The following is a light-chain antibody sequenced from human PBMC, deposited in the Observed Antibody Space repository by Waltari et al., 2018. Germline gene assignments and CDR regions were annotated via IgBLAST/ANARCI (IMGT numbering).Light chain of an antibody. Sequence: QSALTQPPSASGSPGQSVTISCTGTSSDVGDYVSWYQQHPGKAPKLMISEVTKRPSGSPDRFSGSKSGNTASLTVSGLQAEDEADYYCSSYAGSSNLVFGGGTKLTVL. J-gene: IGLJ2*01. V-gene: IGLV2-8*01. CDR2: EVT. CDR3: SSYAGSSNLV. CDR1: SSDVGDY.